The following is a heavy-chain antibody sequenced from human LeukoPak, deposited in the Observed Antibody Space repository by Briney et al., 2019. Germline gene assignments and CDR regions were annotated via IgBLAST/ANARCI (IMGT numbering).Heavy chain of an antibody. Sequence: PGGSLKLSCAASGFTFSGSDMHWVRQASGKGVEWVGRIRSRANNYATAYSASVKGRFTISRDDSKNTAYLQMNSLKAEDTAVYYCTRAYYDSSGYYYYGNSWGQGTLVTVSS. CDR3: TRAYYDSSGYYYYGNS. D-gene: IGHD3-22*01. CDR2: IRSRANNYAT. CDR1: GFTFSGSD. V-gene: IGHV3-73*01. J-gene: IGHJ4*02.